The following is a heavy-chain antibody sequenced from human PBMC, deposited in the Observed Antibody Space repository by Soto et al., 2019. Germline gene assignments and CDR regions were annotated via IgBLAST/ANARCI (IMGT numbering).Heavy chain of an antibody. J-gene: IGHJ3*01. D-gene: IGHD5-12*01. V-gene: IGHV3-30*03. CDR2: ISYDGSNK. Sequence: PGGSLRLSCAASGFTFSSYGMHWVRQAPGKGLEWVAVISYDGSNKYYADSVKGRFTISRDNSKNTLYLQMSSLTADDTAIYYCVREGRGSFDFWGRGTMVTVSS. CDR3: VREGRGSFDF. CDR1: GFTFSSYG.